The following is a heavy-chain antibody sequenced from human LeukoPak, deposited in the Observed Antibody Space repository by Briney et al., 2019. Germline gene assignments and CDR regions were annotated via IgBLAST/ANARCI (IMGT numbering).Heavy chain of an antibody. Sequence: GGSLRLSCAASGFTFTSYWMSWVRQAPGKGLEWVANIKEDGSEKYYVDSVKGRFTISRDNAKNSVSPQMNSLRAEDTAVYYCARIYLKMASASWGQGTLVTVSS. CDR2: IKEDGSEK. D-gene: IGHD2-8*01. V-gene: IGHV3-7*01. J-gene: IGHJ5*02. CDR3: ARIYLKMASAS. CDR1: GFTFTSYW.